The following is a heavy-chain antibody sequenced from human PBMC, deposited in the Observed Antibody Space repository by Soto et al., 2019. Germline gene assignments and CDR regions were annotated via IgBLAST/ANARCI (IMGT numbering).Heavy chain of an antibody. CDR1: GGSISSGGYY. Sequence: QVQLQESGPGLVKPSQTPSLTCTVSGGSISSGGYYWSWIRQHPGKGLEWIGYIYYSGSTYYNPSLTSRVTXSXXXSXXQFSAKLSSVTAADTAVYYCARELRFGEDSHGMDVRGQGTTVTVSS. CDR3: ARELRFGEDSHGMDV. V-gene: IGHV4-31*03. D-gene: IGHD3-10*01. CDR2: IYYSGST. J-gene: IGHJ6*02.